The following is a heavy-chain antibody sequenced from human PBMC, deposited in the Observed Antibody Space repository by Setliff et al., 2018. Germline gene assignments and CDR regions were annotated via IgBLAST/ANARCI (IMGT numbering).Heavy chain of an antibody. CDR3: AREVGTSTSSDAFDV. J-gene: IGHJ3*01. D-gene: IGHD1-26*01. CDR2: IYHSGSA. CDR1: GDSISSGDYF. Sequence: PSGTLSLTCTVSGDSISSGDYFWSWIRQPPGKGLEWIAYIYHSGSAYYNPSLKSRVTMSVDTSKNQFSLHLTSVTAADTAVYYCAREVGTSTSSDAFDVWGQGMMVT. V-gene: IGHV4-30-4*08.